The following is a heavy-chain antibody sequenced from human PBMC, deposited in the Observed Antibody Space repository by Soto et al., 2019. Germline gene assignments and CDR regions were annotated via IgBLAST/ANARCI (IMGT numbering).Heavy chain of an antibody. CDR2: IYYSGST. CDR1: GGSISSVGYS. D-gene: IGHD6-13*01. CDR3: ASARAYRSSWPLDV. J-gene: IGHJ6*02. Sequence: PSETLSLTCTVAGGSISSVGYSWSWIRQHPGKGLEWIGYIYYSGSTYYNPSLKSRVTISVDTSKNQFSLKLSSVTAEHTAVSYCASARAYRSSWPLDVWGQGTTVTASS. V-gene: IGHV4-31*03.